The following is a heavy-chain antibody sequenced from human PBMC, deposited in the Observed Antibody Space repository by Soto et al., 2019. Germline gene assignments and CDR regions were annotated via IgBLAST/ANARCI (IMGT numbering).Heavy chain of an antibody. CDR3: AKATATGGGAFDI. D-gene: IGHD2-8*02. CDR1: GFTCSSYD. V-gene: IGHV3-23*01. Sequence: LRLSCAASGFTCSSYDMSWVRQAPGKGLEWVSTILVGGSTHYPDSVKGRFTISRDNSKNTLFLQMNSLTAGDTAVYYCAKATATGGGAFDICGQGTMVTVSS. CDR2: ILVGGST. J-gene: IGHJ3*02.